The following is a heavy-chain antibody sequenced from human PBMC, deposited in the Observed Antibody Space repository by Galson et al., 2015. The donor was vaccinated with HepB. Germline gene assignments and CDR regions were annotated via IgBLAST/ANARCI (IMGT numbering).Heavy chain of an antibody. Sequence: SVKVSCKASGYTFTSYGISWVRQAPGQGLEWMGWISAYNGNTNYAQKLQGRVTMTTDTSTSTAYMELRSLRSDDTAVYYCARDFGGSSSWYRDYFDYWGQGTLVTVSS. V-gene: IGHV1-18*01. CDR2: ISAYNGNT. CDR3: ARDFGGSSSWYRDYFDY. J-gene: IGHJ4*02. D-gene: IGHD6-13*01. CDR1: GYTFTSYG.